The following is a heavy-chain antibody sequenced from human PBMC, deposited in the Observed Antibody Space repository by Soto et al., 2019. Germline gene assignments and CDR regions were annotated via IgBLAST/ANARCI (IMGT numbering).Heavy chain of an antibody. CDR1: GFTFSSYG. D-gene: IGHD1-1*01. J-gene: IGHJ6*02. Sequence: QVQLVESGGGVVQPGRSLRLSCAASGFTFSSYGMHWVRQAPGKGLEWVAVISYDGSNKYYADSVKGRFTISRDNSKNTLYLQMNSLRAEDTAVYYCAKGGSNYGMDVWGQGTTVTASS. CDR3: AKGGSNYGMDV. V-gene: IGHV3-30*18. CDR2: ISYDGSNK.